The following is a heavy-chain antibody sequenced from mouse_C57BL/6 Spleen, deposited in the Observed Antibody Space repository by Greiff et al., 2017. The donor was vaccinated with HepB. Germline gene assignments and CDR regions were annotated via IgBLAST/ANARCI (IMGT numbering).Heavy chain of an antibody. D-gene: IGHD2-1*01. V-gene: IGHV1-15*01. CDR3: TRKGIYGNPWFSY. Sequence: LVESGAELVRPGASVTLSCKASGYTFSDYEMHWVKQTPVHGLEWIGGIDPETGGTAYNQKFKGKAILTADKSSSTAYMELRSLTSEDSAVYYCTRKGIYGNPWFSYWGQATLVTVSA. CDR2: IDPETGGT. CDR1: GYTFSDYE. J-gene: IGHJ3*01.